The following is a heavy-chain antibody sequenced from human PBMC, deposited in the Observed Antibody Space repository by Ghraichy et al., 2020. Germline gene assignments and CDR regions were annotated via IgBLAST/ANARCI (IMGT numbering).Heavy chain of an antibody. Sequence: SQTLSLTCTVSGGSISSSSYYWGWIRQPPGKGLEWIGSIYYSGSTYYNPSLKSRVTISVDTSKNQFSLKLSSVTAADTAVYYCARHDKPVYWFDPWGQGTLVTVSS. CDR1: GGSISSSSYY. V-gene: IGHV4-39*01. CDR3: ARHDKPVYWFDP. CDR2: IYYSGST. J-gene: IGHJ5*02.